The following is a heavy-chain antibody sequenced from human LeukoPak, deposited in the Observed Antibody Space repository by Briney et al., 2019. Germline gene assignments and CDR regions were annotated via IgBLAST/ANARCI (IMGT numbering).Heavy chain of an antibody. J-gene: IGHJ4*02. V-gene: IGHV1-2*02. CDR3: ARDYENSYGFIDY. CDR2: INPNSGGT. Sequence: ASVKVSCKASGYTFTGYYMHWVRQAPGQGLEWMGWINPNSGGTNYAQKFQGRVTMTRDTSISTAYMELSRLRSDDTAVYYCARDYENSYGFIDYWGQGTLVTVSS. CDR1: GYTFTGYY. D-gene: IGHD5-18*01.